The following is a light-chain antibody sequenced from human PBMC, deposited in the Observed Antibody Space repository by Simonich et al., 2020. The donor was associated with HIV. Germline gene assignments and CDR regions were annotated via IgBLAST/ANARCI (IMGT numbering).Light chain of an antibody. CDR1: QSVSSN. V-gene: IGKV3-15*01. CDR3: QQYRNWPPT. CDR2: GAS. J-gene: IGKJ4*01. Sequence: EIVMTQSPVTLSLSPGKRATLSCRASQSVSSNLVWYQQKAGQAPRILIHGASTRATGIPARFSGSGSGTEFTLTISSLQSEDFAVYYCQQYRNWPPTFGGGTKVEI.